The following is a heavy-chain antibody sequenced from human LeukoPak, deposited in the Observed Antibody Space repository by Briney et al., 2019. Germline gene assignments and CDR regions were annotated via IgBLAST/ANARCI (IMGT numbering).Heavy chain of an antibody. CDR1: GFTFSSYA. J-gene: IGHJ6*02. D-gene: IGHD6-19*01. CDR3: AKVSYSSVLYYYYGMDV. V-gene: IGHV3-23*01. Sequence: GGSLRLSRAASGFTFSSYAMSWVRQAPGKGLEWVSAISGSGGSTYYADSVKGRFTISRDNSKNTLYLQMNSLRAEDTAVYYCAKVSYSSVLYYYYGMDVWGQGTTVTVSS. CDR2: ISGSGGST.